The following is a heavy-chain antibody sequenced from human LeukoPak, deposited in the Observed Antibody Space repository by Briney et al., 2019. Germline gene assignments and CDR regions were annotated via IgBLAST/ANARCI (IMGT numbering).Heavy chain of an antibody. CDR3: ARGGMATLTS. V-gene: IGHV4-59*01. J-gene: IGHJ4*02. CDR2: IYSSGNT. D-gene: IGHD5-12*01. CDR1: GGSISSFY. Sequence: PSETLSLTCTVSGGSISSFYWTWIRQPPGKGLEWIGYIYSSGNTNYNPSLKSRVTISVDTSKNQFSLRLSSMTAADTAVYYCARGGMATLTSWGQGTLVTVPS.